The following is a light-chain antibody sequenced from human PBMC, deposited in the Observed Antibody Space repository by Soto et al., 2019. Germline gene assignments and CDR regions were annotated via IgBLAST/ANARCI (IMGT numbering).Light chain of an antibody. Sequence: DIQVTQSPLYLSASVGDRVTITCRASKEITSYVAWYQQQPEKAPQLLIFATSKLQTGVPSRFSGSGYGTEFTLTINSLQPEDFATYYCQQVHSFPLTGGPGTKVDIK. CDR3: QQVHSFPLT. CDR1: KEITSY. CDR2: ATS. V-gene: IGKV1-9*01. J-gene: IGKJ3*01.